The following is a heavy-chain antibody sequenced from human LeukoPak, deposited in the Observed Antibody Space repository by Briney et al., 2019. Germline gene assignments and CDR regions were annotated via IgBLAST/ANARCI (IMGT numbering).Heavy chain of an antibody. J-gene: IGHJ4*02. Sequence: SGGSLRLSCAASGFSVSDTYMSWVRQAPGKGLEWVSLLYSGGSTHYADSVQGRFTISRDKSKNMLSLQMNSLRAEDTAVYYCARGKSGIYTRPFDYWGQGTLVTVSS. CDR1: GFSVSDTY. CDR3: ARGKSGIYTRPFDY. CDR2: LYSGGST. D-gene: IGHD1-26*01. V-gene: IGHV3-66*01.